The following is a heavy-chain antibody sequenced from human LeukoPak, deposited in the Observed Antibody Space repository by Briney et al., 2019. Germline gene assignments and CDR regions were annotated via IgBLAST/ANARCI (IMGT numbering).Heavy chain of an antibody. D-gene: IGHD2-8*01. Sequence: GGSLRLSCAASRFTFSTYSMNWVRQTPGRGLEWVSYISTSGSRIDYAASVKGRFTISRDTSKNTLYLEMNSLRAEDTAVYYCAKLVLIRDMDVWGKGTTVTVSS. CDR1: RFTFSTYS. V-gene: IGHV3-48*01. CDR2: ISTSGSRI. J-gene: IGHJ6*03. CDR3: AKLVLIRDMDV.